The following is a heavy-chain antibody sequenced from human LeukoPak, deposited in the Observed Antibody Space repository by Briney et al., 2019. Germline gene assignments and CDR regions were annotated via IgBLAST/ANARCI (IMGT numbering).Heavy chain of an antibody. Sequence: SETLSLTCTVSGGSLSRFYWAWIRQPAGRGLEWIGRIHSGGTTNYNPSLESRLTFSLDTSQNQFSLKLNSVTAADTAVYYCARVRYSGYEVDYWGQGTLVTVSS. CDR3: ARVRYSGYEVDY. CDR2: IHSGGTT. J-gene: IGHJ4*02. V-gene: IGHV4-4*07. CDR1: GGSLSRFY. D-gene: IGHD5-12*01.